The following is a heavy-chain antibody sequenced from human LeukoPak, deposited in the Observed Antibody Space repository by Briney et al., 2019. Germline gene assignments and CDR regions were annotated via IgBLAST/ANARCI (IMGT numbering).Heavy chain of an antibody. D-gene: IGHD3-10*01. CDR1: GFTFDDYG. CDR3: ARVMNYYGSGSYSAYYYYYYMDV. CDR2: INWNGGST. J-gene: IGHJ6*03. V-gene: IGHV3-20*04. Sequence: GGSLRLSCAVSGFTFDDYGMSWVRQAPGKGLEWVSGINWNGGSTGYADSVKGRFTISRDNAKNSLYLQMNSLRAEDTALYYCARVMNYYGSGSYSAYYYYYYMDVWGKGTTVTVSS.